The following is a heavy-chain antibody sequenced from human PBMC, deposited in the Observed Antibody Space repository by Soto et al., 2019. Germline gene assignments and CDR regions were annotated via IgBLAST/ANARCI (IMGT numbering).Heavy chain of an antibody. V-gene: IGHV4-59*08. CDR3: ETGYDILTGHYHFDY. Sequence: SETLSLTRTISGVSISSSYWSWIRQSPGKGLEWIGYIYYSGSTNYNPSLKSRVTISVDTSKNQFSLKLSSVTAADTVLFYCETGYDILTGHYHFDYWGQGTLVTVSS. D-gene: IGHD3-9*01. CDR2: IYYSGST. CDR1: GVSISSSY. J-gene: IGHJ4*02.